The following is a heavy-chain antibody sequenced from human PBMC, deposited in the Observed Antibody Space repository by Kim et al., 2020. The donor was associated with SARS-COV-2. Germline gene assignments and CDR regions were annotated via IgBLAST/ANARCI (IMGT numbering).Heavy chain of an antibody. D-gene: IGHD3-22*01. CDR3: ARLVYDSSGYYIYY. CDR1: GGSISSSSYY. V-gene: IGHV4-39*01. J-gene: IGHJ4*02. Sequence: SETLSLTCTVSGGSISSSSYYWGWIRQPPGKGLEWIGSIYYSGSTYYNPSLKSRVTISVDTSKNQFSLKLSSVTAADTAVYYCARLVYDSSGYYIYYWGQGTLVTVSS. CDR2: IYYSGST.